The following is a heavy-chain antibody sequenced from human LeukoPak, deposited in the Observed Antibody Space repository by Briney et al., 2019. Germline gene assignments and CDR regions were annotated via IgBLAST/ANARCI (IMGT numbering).Heavy chain of an antibody. J-gene: IGHJ6*02. CDR2: ISAYNGNT. V-gene: IGHV1-18*01. Sequence: GASVKVSCKASGYIFTTYGISWVRQAPGQGLEWMGWISAYNGNTNYAQKLQGRVTMTTDTSTSTAYMELRSLRSDDTAVYYYARDLDVTTSYYYYYGMDVWGQGTTVTVSS. D-gene: IGHD4-11*01. CDR1: GYIFTTYG. CDR3: ARDLDVTTSYYYYYGMDV.